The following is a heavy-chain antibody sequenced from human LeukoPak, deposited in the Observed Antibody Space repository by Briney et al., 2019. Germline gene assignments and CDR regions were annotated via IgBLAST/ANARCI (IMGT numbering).Heavy chain of an antibody. J-gene: IGHJ4*02. V-gene: IGHV1-3*01. D-gene: IGHD3-10*01. CDR1: GYTFTSYA. CDR2: INAGNGNT. CDR3: ARGPYYYGSGSDYFDY. Sequence: ASVKVSCKASGYTFTSYAMYWVRQAPGQRLEWMAWINAGNGNTKYSQEFQGRVTISRDTSASTAYMELSSLKSEDTAVYYCARGPYYYGSGSDYFDYWGQGTLVTVSS.